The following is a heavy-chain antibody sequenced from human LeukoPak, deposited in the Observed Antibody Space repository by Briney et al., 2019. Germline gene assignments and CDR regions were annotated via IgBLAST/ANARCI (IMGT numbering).Heavy chain of an antibody. V-gene: IGHV4-38-2*02. J-gene: IGHJ4*02. D-gene: IGHD3-10*01. CDR3: ARVSGARSYYSFDY. Sequence: SETLSLTCTVSGNSISSGYYWGWIRQPPGKGLEWIGIIYHTGTTYYNSSLKSRVTISVDTSKNQFSLKLSSVTAADTAVYYCARVSGARSYYSFDYWGQGTLVTVSS. CDR2: IYHTGTT. CDR1: GNSISSGYY.